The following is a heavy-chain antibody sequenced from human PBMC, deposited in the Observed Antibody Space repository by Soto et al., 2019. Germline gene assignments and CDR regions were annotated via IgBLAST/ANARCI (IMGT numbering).Heavy chain of an antibody. CDR3: ARDRRGPQAAMPRPSDY. CDR2: ISGSGVST. V-gene: IGHV3-23*01. Sequence: GGSLRLSCAASGFTFSSYAMSWVRQAPGKGLEWVSAISGSGVSTYYADSVKGRFTISRDNAKNSLYLQMNSLRDEDTAVYYCARDRRGPQAAMPRPSDYWGQGTLVTVSS. D-gene: IGHD2-2*01. CDR1: GFTFSSYA. J-gene: IGHJ4*02.